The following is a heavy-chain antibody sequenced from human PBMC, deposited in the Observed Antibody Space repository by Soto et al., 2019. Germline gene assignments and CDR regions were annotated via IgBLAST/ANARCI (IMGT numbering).Heavy chain of an antibody. J-gene: IGHJ6*02. CDR2: IYYSGST. Sequence: QVQLQESGPGLVKPSQTLSLTCTVSGGSISSGGYYWSWIRQHPGKGLEWIGYIYYSGSTYYNPSLKSXXTXPXVTSKNPFSLKLSSVTAADTAVYYCARAHGLYGMDVWGQGTTVTVSS. CDR1: GGSISSGGYY. CDR3: ARAHGLYGMDV. V-gene: IGHV4-31*03.